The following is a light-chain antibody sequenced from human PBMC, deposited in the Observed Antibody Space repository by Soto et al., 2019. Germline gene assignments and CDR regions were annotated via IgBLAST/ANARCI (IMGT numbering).Light chain of an antibody. Sequence: QSVLTQTPSVSGTPGQRVNISCSGSSSNIGRNYVYWYHQFPGMAPKLLIYRDNERPSGVSDRFSGSKSGTSASLAISGLRSGDEADYHCATWDDSLGGPFFGGGTKLTVL. V-gene: IGLV1-47*01. J-gene: IGLJ2*01. CDR2: RDN. CDR3: ATWDDSLGGPF. CDR1: SSNIGRNY.